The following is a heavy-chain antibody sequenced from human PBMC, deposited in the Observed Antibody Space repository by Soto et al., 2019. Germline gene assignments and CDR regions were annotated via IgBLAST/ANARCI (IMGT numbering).Heavy chain of an antibody. Sequence: SETLSLTCTVSGGSVSSGSYYWSWIRQPPGKGLEWIGYVYYSGSTNYNPSLKSRVTISVDTSKNQFSLMLSSVTAADTAVYYCARDRAQYYDILTGYYSFVLEDYYYYYGMDVWGQGTTVTVSS. CDR2: VYYSGST. D-gene: IGHD3-9*01. J-gene: IGHJ6*02. V-gene: IGHV4-61*01. CDR1: GGSVSSGSYY. CDR3: ARDRAQYYDILTGYYSFVLEDYYYYYGMDV.